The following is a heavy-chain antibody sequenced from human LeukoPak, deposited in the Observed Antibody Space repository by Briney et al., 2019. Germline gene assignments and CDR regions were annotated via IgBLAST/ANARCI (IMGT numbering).Heavy chain of an antibody. CDR2: IYYSGST. CDR1: GGSISSYY. Sequence: PSETLSLTCTVSGGSISSYYWSWIRQPPGKGLEWIGYIYYSGSTNYNPSLKSRVTISVDTSKNQFPLKLSSVTAADTAVYYCAREPDDYVWGSYRFFDYWGQGTLVTVSS. CDR3: AREPDDYVWGSYRFFDY. V-gene: IGHV4-59*01. D-gene: IGHD3-16*02. J-gene: IGHJ4*02.